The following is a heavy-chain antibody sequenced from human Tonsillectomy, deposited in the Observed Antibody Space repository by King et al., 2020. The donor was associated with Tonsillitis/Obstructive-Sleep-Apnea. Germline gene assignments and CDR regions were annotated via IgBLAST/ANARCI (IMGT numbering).Heavy chain of an antibody. J-gene: IGHJ4*02. CDR2: IYPGDSDT. V-gene: IGHV5-51*01. Sequence: QLVQSGAEVKKPGESLKISCKDSGYSFTTYWIGWGRQMPGKDLEWMGIIYPGDSDTRYSPSFQGQVTNSADKPISPAYLQWSSLKASDTAMYYCARQLGTHFDYWGQGTLVTVSS. CDR1: GYSFTTYW. CDR3: ARQLGTHFDY. D-gene: IGHD1-7*01.